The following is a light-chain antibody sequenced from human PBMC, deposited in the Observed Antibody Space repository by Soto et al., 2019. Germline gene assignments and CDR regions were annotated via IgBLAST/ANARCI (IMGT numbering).Light chain of an antibody. CDR2: AAS. CDR1: QGISSY. CDR3: QQLTSYPRST. V-gene: IGKV1-9*01. Sequence: DIQMTQSPSSLSASVVDRVTITFRASQGISSYLAWYQQKPGKAPKLLIYAASTLQSGVPSRFSGSGSGTEFTLTISSLQPEDFATYHCQQLTSYPRSTFGQGTRLEIK. J-gene: IGKJ5*01.